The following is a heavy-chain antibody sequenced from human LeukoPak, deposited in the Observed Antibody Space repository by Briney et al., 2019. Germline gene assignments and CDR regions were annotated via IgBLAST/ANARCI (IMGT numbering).Heavy chain of an antibody. CDR3: TRGGELMNF. CDR2: IYTSGTT. V-gene: IGHV4-61*02. J-gene: IGHJ4*02. D-gene: IGHD1-26*01. CDR1: GASVNSGNYY. Sequence: PSQTLSLTCTVSGASVNSGNYYWTWIRQPAGKRLEWIGRIYTSGTTNYNPSLKSRVTISIDASKNQFSLRLSSVTAADTAVYYCTRGGELMNFWGQGTLVTVSS.